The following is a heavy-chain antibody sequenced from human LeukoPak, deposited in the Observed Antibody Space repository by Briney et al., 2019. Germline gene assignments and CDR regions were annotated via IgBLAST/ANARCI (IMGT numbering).Heavy chain of an antibody. Sequence: PGGSLRLSCAASGFTFSSYWMHWVRQAPGKGLVWVSRISGDESSTSYADSVEGRFTISRDNAKNSLYLQMNSLRAEDTAVYYCAKARLRNDAFDIWGQGTRVTVSS. D-gene: IGHD4-17*01. CDR2: ISGDESST. CDR1: GFTFSSYW. CDR3: AKARLRNDAFDI. V-gene: IGHV3-74*01. J-gene: IGHJ3*02.